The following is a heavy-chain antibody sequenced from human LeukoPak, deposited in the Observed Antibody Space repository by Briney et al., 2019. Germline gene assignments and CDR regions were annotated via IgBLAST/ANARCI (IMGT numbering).Heavy chain of an antibody. CDR2: IRYDGSNK. D-gene: IGHD3-22*01. V-gene: IGHV3-30*02. J-gene: IGHJ4*02. CDR1: GFTFSSYG. Sequence: GGSLRLSCAASGFTFSSYGMHWVRQAPGKGLEWVAYIRYDGSNKYYADSVKGRFTISRDNSKNTLYLQMNSLRAEDTAVYYCAKDLMIVTPEDSYWGQGTLVTVSS. CDR3: AKDLMIVTPEDSY.